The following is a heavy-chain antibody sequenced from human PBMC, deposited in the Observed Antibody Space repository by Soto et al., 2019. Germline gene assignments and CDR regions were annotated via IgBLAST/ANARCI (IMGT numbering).Heavy chain of an antibody. J-gene: IGHJ4*02. V-gene: IGHV3-30-3*01. D-gene: IGHD6-19*01. CDR1: GFTFSSHA. CDR3: VRDRVVAGIGEVDY. CDR2: TSYDGSKK. Sequence: QVQLEESGGGVVQPGRSLRLSCAASGFTFSSHAMHWVRQAPGKGLEWVAVTSYDGSKKDYADSVKGRFTISRDNSKNTLHLQMDRLSPEDTAVYHCVRDRVVAGIGEVDYWGQGTLVTVSS.